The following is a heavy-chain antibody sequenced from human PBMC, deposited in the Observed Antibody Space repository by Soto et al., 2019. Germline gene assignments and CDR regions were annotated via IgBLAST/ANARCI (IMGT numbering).Heavy chain of an antibody. CDR1: GDTFTTYT. CDR2: INAANGNT. V-gene: IGHV1-3*01. Sequence: ASVKVSCKASGDTFTTYTPHWVRQAPGQRPEWMGWINAANGNTKYSQKFQDRVTNTTDTPATTAYMELSSLTSEDTAIYYCARESPATWAFAVWGQGTMVTVSS. CDR3: ARESPATWAFAV. J-gene: IGHJ3*01.